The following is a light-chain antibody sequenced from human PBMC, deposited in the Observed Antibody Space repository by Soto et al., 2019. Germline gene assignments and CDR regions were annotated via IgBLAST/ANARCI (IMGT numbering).Light chain of an antibody. CDR1: SSDVGGYNY. V-gene: IGLV2-14*01. J-gene: IGLJ1*01. CDR3: SSYTTSSTYV. CDR2: DVS. Sequence: QPVLTQPASVSGSPGQSITISCTGTSSDVGGYNYVSWYQQHPGKAPKLMICDVSDRPSGISNRFSGSKSGNTASLTISGLQAEDEADYYCSSYTTSSTYVFGTGTKSPS.